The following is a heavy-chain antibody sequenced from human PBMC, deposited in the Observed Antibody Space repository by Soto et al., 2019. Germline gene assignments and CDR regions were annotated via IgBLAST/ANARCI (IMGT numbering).Heavy chain of an antibody. CDR3: ARRNYYGSGSYQMGWFDP. Sequence: GESLKISCKGSGYSFTSYWIDWVRQMPGKGLEWMGIIYPGDSDTRYSPSFQGQVTISADKSISTAYLQWNSLKASDTAMYYCARRNYYGSGSYQMGWFDPWGQGTLVTVSS. CDR2: IYPGDSDT. D-gene: IGHD3-10*01. V-gene: IGHV5-51*01. J-gene: IGHJ5*02. CDR1: GYSFTSYW.